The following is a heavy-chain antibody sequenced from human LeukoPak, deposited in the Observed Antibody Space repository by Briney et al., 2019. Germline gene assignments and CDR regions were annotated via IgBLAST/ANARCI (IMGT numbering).Heavy chain of an antibody. J-gene: IGHJ3*02. V-gene: IGHV3-74*01. Sequence: GGSLRLSCAASGLTFSSHWMHWVRQAPGKGLVWVSRITNDGSSTTYADSVKGRFTISRDNAKNMLYLQVNSLRAEDTAVYYCAREYSGDGAFDIWGQGTMVTVSS. CDR3: AREYSGDGAFDI. CDR2: ITNDGSST. D-gene: IGHD5-12*01. CDR1: GLTFSSHW.